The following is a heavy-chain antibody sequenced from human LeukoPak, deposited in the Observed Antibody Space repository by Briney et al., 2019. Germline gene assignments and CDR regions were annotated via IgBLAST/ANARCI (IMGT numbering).Heavy chain of an antibody. V-gene: IGHV4-59*08. D-gene: IGHD5-24*01. CDR3: ARKDGYSLPSDY. Sequence: PSETLSLTCTVSGGSISSYYWSWIRQPPGKGLEWIGYIYYSGSTNYNPSLKSRVTIPVDTSKNQFSLKLSSVTAADTAVYYCARKDGYSLPSDYWGQGILVTVSS. CDR1: GGSISSYY. CDR2: IYYSGST. J-gene: IGHJ4*02.